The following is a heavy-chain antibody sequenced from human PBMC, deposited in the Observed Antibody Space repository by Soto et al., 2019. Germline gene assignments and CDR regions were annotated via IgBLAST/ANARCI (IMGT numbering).Heavy chain of an antibody. J-gene: IGHJ5*02. CDR1: GGSISSYY. V-gene: IGHV4-59*01. D-gene: IGHD6-13*01. CDR2: VYYSGST. Sequence: SETLSLTCTVSGGSISSYYWSWIRQPPGKGLEWIGYVYYSGSTNYNPSLKSRVTISVDTSKNQFSLKLSSVTAADTAVYYCARDHPPGPSYSSSWYGNWFDPWRQGTLVTVSS. CDR3: ARDHPPGPSYSSSWYGNWFDP.